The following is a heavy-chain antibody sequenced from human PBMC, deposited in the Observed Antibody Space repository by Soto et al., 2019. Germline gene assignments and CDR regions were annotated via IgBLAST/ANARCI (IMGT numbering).Heavy chain of an antibody. V-gene: IGHV1-58*02. J-gene: IGHJ6*02. CDR3: SADHPHMAMGWPV. Sequence: QMQLVQSAAEVREPGTSVRVSCRASGFDFGSFGIQFLRQTRGRGLEWIGWIVVVSGSTKYARQFQGRVAISSYMSSSTAYLDLYDLKSDDTAVYFCSADHPHMAMGWPVWGQGTTVTVSS. CDR1: GFDFGSFG. D-gene: IGHD1-26*01. CDR2: IVVVSGST.